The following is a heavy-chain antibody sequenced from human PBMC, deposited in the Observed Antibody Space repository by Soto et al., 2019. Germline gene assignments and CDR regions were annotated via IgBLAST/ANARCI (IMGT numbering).Heavy chain of an antibody. Sequence: EVQLVESGGGLVQPGGSLKLSCAASGFTFSGSAMHWVRQASGKGLEWVGRIRSKANSYATAYAASVKGRFTISRDDSNNTAYLQMNSLKTEDTAVYYCTSHGQQWLGNRDFDYWGQGTLVTVSS. D-gene: IGHD6-19*01. V-gene: IGHV3-73*01. J-gene: IGHJ4*02. CDR3: TSHGQQWLGNRDFDY. CDR1: GFTFSGSA. CDR2: IRSKANSYAT.